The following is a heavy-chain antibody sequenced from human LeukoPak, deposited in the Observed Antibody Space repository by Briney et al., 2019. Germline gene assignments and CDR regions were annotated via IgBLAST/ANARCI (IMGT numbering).Heavy chain of an antibody. Sequence: GGSLRLSCAASGFTVSSNYMSWVRQAPGKGLEWVSVIYSGGSTYYADSVKGRFTISRDNSKNTLCLQMNSLRAEDTAVYYCARDYGYCSGGSCYGGYYFDYWGQGTLVTVSS. V-gene: IGHV3-66*02. J-gene: IGHJ4*02. CDR3: ARDYGYCSGGSCYGGYYFDY. CDR1: GFTVSSNY. D-gene: IGHD2-15*01. CDR2: IYSGGST.